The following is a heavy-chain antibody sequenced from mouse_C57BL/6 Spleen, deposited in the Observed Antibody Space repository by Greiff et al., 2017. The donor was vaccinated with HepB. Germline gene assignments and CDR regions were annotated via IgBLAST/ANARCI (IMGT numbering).Heavy chain of an antibody. D-gene: IGHD1-1*01. CDR3: ARGSSSYKYFDV. CDR1: GYAFNNYL. V-gene: IGHV1-54*01. CDR2: INPGSGGT. J-gene: IGHJ1*03. Sequence: QVQLQQSGAELVRPGTSVKVSCKASGYAFNNYLIEWVKQRPGQGLEWIGVINPGSGGTNYNEKFKGKATLTADKSSSTAYMQLSSLTSEDTAVYFCARGSSSYKYFDVWGTGTTVTVSS.